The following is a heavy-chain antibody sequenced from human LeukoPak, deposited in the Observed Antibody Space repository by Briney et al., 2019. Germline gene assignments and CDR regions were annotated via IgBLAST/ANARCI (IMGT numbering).Heavy chain of an antibody. CDR2: ISPDSGRT. Sequence: ASVKVSCKASGYTFTDYYMYWVRQAPGQGLEWIGWISPDSGRTGFAQKFQGRVTMTRDTSISTAYMELSRLGYDDTAVYYCARDTRSSYLQYYFDYWGQGTLVTVSS. CDR1: GYTFTDYY. J-gene: IGHJ4*02. D-gene: IGHD5-24*01. V-gene: IGHV1-2*02. CDR3: ARDTRSSYLQYYFDY.